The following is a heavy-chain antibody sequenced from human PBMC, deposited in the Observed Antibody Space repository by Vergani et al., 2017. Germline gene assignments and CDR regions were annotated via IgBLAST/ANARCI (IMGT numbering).Heavy chain of an antibody. CDR1: GGSISSRGYY. CDR3: ARDGLLDFGELSNYMDV. V-gene: IGHV4-31*03. Sequence: VQLQESGPGLVKPSQTLSLTCIVSGGSISSRGYYWSWIRQHPGKGLEWIGYIYYSGSTYYTPSLKSRVTISIDTSKNQFSLKLSSVTAADTAVYYCARDGLLDFGELSNYMDVWGTGTTVTVSS. D-gene: IGHD3-10*01. J-gene: IGHJ6*03. CDR2: IYYSGST.